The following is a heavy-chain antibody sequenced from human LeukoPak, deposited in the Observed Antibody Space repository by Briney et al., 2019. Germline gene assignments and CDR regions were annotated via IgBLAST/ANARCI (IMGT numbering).Heavy chain of an antibody. D-gene: IGHD6-13*01. CDR3: ARAERTGYSSPAWFDP. Sequence: SVKVSYKASGGTFSSYAISWVRQAPGQGLEWMGGIIPIFGTANYAQKFQGRVTITTDESTSTAYMELSSLRSEDTAVYYCARAERTGYSSPAWFDPWGQGTLVTVSS. V-gene: IGHV1-69*05. CDR2: IIPIFGTA. J-gene: IGHJ5*02. CDR1: GGTFSSYA.